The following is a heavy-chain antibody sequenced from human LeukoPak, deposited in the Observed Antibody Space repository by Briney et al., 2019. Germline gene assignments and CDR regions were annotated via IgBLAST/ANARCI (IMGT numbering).Heavy chain of an antibody. J-gene: IGHJ3*02. V-gene: IGHV4-34*01. CDR1: GGSFSGYY. D-gene: IGHD3-3*01. CDR2: INHSGST. CDR3: ARGPHRNYDFWSGLHAFDI. Sequence: SETLSLTCAVYGGSFSGYYWSWIRQPPGKGLEWIGEINHSGSTNYNPSLKSRVTISVDTSKNQFSLKLSSVTAADTAVYYCARGPHRNYDFWSGLHAFDIWGQGTMVTVSS.